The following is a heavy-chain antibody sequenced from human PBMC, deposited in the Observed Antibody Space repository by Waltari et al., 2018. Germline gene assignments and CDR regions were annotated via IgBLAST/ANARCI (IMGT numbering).Heavy chain of an antibody. D-gene: IGHD2-2*01. CDR2: INTNTGNP. CDR3: ARDLRRLIRYCSSTSCSNYYYYYGMDV. CDR1: GYTFTSYA. V-gene: IGHV7-4-1*02. Sequence: QVQLVQSGSELKKPGASVKVSCKASGYTFTSYAMNWVRQAPGHGLEWMGWINTNTGNPTYAQGFTGRFVFSLDTAVSTAYLQISSLKAEDTAVYYCARDLRRLIRYCSSTSCSNYYYYYGMDVWGQGTTVTVSS. J-gene: IGHJ6*02.